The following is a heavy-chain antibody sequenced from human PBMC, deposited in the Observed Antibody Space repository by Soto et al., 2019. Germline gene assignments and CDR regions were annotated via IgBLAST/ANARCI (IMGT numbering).Heavy chain of an antibody. CDR3: AREEYNWNYVLWFDP. J-gene: IGHJ5*02. CDR1: GDSVSSNSAA. D-gene: IGHD1-7*01. CDR2: TYYRSKWYN. V-gene: IGHV6-1*01. Sequence: PSQTLSLTCAISGDSVSSNSAAWNWIRQSPSRGLGWLGRTYYRSKWYNDYAVSVKSRITINPDTSKNQFSLQLNSVTPEDTAVYYRAREEYNWNYVLWFDPWGQGTLVTVSS.